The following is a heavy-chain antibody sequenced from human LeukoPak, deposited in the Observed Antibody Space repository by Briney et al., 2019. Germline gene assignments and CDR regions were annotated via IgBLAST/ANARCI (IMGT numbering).Heavy chain of an antibody. J-gene: IGHJ4*02. Sequence: QAGGSLRLSCAASRFTFSSYGMHWVRQAPGKGLESVAGMSYDGTTIYYADSVKGRFTISRDNSHNTLYLQMNSLRAEDTAVYYCAKDSSAAVRDFDSWGQGTLVTVSS. CDR2: MSYDGTTI. CDR1: RFTFSSYG. V-gene: IGHV3-30*18. D-gene: IGHD3-10*01. CDR3: AKDSSAAVRDFDS.